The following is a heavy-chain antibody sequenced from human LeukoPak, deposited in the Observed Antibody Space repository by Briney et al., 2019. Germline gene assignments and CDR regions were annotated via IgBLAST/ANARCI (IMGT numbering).Heavy chain of an antibody. V-gene: IGHV1-46*01. CDR3: ARGGICSSTSCYSFRRNWFDP. CDR1: GYIFTRYY. Sequence: ASVKVSCKASGYIFTRYYIHWVRQAPGQGLEWMGRINPSGGSTSYEQKFQGRVTMARDTSTSTVYMELSSLRAEDTAVYYCARGGICSSTSCYSFRRNWFDPWGQGTLVTVSS. CDR2: INPSGGST. J-gene: IGHJ5*02. D-gene: IGHD2-2*01.